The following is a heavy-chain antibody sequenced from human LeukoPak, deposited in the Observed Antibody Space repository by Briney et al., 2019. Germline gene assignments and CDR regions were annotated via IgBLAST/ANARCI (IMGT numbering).Heavy chain of an antibody. CDR1: GGSFSGYY. J-gene: IGHJ3*02. CDR2: INHSGST. CDR3: ARRSYSYAFDI. Sequence: SETLSLTCAVYGGSFSGYYWSWIRQPPGKGLEWIGEINHSGSTNYNPSLKSRVTISVDTSKNQFSLKLSSVTAADTAVYYCARRSYSYAFDIWGQGTMVTVSS. V-gene: IGHV4-34*01. D-gene: IGHD1-26*01.